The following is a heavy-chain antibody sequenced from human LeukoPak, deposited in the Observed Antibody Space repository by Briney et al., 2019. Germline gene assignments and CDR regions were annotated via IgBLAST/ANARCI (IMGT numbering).Heavy chain of an antibody. CDR3: ARVLRYCSGGNCYSGGLGYMDV. CDR2: ISYDGSNK. J-gene: IGHJ6*03. D-gene: IGHD2-15*01. Sequence: GGSLRLSCAASGFTFSSYGMHWVRQAPGKGLEGGAVISYDGSNKYYADSVKGRFTISRDNAKNSLFLQMNSLRAEHTAVYYCARVLRYCSGGNCYSGGLGYMDVWGKGTTVTISS. CDR1: GFTFSSYG. V-gene: IGHV3-30*03.